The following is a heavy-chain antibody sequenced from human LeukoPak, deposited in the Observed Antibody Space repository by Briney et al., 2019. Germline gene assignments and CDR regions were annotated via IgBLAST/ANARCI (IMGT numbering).Heavy chain of an antibody. J-gene: IGHJ1*01. V-gene: IGHV1-69*04. CDR3: ARGGVAAAGPAPH. CDR1: GYTFTGYY. Sequence: SVKVSCKASGYTFTGYYMHWVRQAPGQGLEWMGRIIPILGIANYAQKFQGRVTITADKSTSTAYMELSSLRPEDTAVYYCARGGVAAAGPAPHWGQGTLVTVSS. CDR2: IIPILGIA. D-gene: IGHD6-13*01.